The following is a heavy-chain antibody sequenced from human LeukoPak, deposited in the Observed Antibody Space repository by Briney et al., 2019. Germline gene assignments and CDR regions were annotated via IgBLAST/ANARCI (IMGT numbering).Heavy chain of an antibody. CDR3: AKSGGGATILIDY. Sequence: PGGSLRLSCAASGFTFSSYGMHWVRQAPGKGLEWVAVISYDGSNKYYADSVKGRFTISRDNSKNTLYLQMNSLRAEDTAVYYCAKSGGGATILIDYWGQGTLVTVSS. D-gene: IGHD5-12*01. J-gene: IGHJ4*02. CDR1: GFTFSSYG. CDR2: ISYDGSNK. V-gene: IGHV3-30*18.